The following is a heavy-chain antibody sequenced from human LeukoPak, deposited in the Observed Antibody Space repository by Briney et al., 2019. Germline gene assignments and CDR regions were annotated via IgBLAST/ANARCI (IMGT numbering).Heavy chain of an antibody. V-gene: IGHV3-21*01. D-gene: IGHD6-19*01. CDR1: GFTFSSYS. CDR3: ARDLYSSGWTPTYYYYYYMDV. CDR2: ISSSSSYI. Sequence: PGGSLRLSCAASGFTFSSYSMNWVRQAPGKGLEWVSSISSSSSYIYYADSVKGRFTISRDNAKNSLYLQMNSLRAEDTAVYYCARDLYSSGWTPTYYYYYYMDVWGKGTTVTVSS. J-gene: IGHJ6*03.